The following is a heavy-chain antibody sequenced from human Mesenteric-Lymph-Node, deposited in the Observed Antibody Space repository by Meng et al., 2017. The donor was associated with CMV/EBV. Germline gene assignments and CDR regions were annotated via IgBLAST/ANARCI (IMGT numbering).Heavy chain of an antibody. CDR2: IYGGGGT. J-gene: IGHJ3*02. V-gene: IGHV3-66*02. CDR1: GLSVSSNH. Sequence: GGSLRLSCSASGLSVSSNHMSWVRQAPGKGLEWVSVIYGGGGTYYADSVKGRFTISRDNSKNTLYLQMNSLRVEDTAEYYCARVPADIGVGWVDIWGQGTMVTVSS. CDR3: ARVPADIGVGWVDI. D-gene: IGHD5-12*01.